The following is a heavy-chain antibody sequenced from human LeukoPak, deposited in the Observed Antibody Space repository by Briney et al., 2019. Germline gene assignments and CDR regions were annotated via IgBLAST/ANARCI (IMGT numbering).Heavy chain of an antibody. J-gene: IGHJ6*02. CDR3: ARSVSTRLYGMDV. CDR2: IYPGDSDT. Sequence: GESLKISCKGSGYTFSNYWIGWVRQVPGKGLEWMGIIYPGDSDTRYSPSFQGQVTISADKSISTAYLQWSSLEASDTAMYYCARSVSTRLYGMDVWGQGTTVTVSS. V-gene: IGHV5-51*01. D-gene: IGHD5/OR15-5a*01. CDR1: GYTFSNYW.